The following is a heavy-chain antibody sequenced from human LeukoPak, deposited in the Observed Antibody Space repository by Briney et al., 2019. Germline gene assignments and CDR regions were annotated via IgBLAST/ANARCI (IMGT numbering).Heavy chain of an antibody. J-gene: IGHJ4*02. CDR3: ARDSSPHYSSGWYTADY. CDR1: GFTFSSYA. V-gene: IGHV3-30*04. Sequence: LPGGSLRLSCAASGFTFSSYALHWVRQAPGKGLEWLVVISYDGSNKYYADSVKGRFTISRDNSKNTLYLQMNSLRAEDTAVYYCARDSSPHYSSGWYTADYWGQGTLVTVSS. D-gene: IGHD6-19*01. CDR2: ISYDGSNK.